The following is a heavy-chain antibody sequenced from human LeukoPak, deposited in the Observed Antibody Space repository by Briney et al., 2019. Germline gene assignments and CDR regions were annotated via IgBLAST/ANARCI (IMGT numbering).Heavy chain of an antibody. V-gene: IGHV4-59*08. D-gene: IGHD3-16*01. CDR3: ARLAGGGGASDI. CDR1: GGSISRYF. J-gene: IGHJ3*02. CDR2: IYYSGST. Sequence: SETLSLTCTVSGGSISRYFGNWLRQPPGKGLEWIGDIYYSGSTNYNPSLKSRVTISVDTSKNQFSLKLSSVTAADTAVYYCARLAGGGGASDIWGQGTMVTVSS.